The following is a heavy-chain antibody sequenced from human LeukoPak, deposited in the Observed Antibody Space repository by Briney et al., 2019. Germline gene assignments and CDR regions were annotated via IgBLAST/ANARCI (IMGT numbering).Heavy chain of an antibody. D-gene: IGHD6-6*01. Sequence: SETLSLTCTVSGGSISSYYWGWIRQPPGKGLEWIGTIYHSGITYYNPSLKSRVTISVDTSKNQFSLNLTSVTAADTAVYYCARLSTSSYYFDYWGQGTLVTVSS. CDR2: IYHSGIT. CDR1: GGSISSYY. J-gene: IGHJ4*02. V-gene: IGHV4-38-2*02. CDR3: ARLSTSSYYFDY.